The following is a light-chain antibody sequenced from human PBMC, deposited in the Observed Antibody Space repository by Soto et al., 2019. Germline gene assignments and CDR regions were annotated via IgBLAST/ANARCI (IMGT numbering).Light chain of an antibody. CDR2: YDS. CDR1: NIGSKS. J-gene: IGLJ1*01. Sequence: YELTQPPSVSVAPGKTARITCGGNNIGSKSVHWYQQKPGQAPVLVIYYDSDRPSGIPERFSGSNSGNTATLTISRVEAGDEADYYCQVWDSSSDRSYVFGTGTKLTVL. CDR3: QVWDSSSDRSYV. V-gene: IGLV3-21*04.